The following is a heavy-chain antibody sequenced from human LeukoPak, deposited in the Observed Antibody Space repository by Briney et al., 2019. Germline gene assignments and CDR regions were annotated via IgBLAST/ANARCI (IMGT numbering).Heavy chain of an antibody. Sequence: KTGGSLRLSCAASGFTFSNAWMSWVRQAPGKGLEWVGRIKSRTDGGTTDYAAPVEGTFTISRDDSKNTLYLQMNSLKTEDTAVYYCTTDVNYGDYICFDYWGQGTLVTVSS. CDR3: TTDVNYGDYICFDY. V-gene: IGHV3-15*01. CDR1: GFTFSNAW. CDR2: IKSRTDGGTT. D-gene: IGHD4-17*01. J-gene: IGHJ4*02.